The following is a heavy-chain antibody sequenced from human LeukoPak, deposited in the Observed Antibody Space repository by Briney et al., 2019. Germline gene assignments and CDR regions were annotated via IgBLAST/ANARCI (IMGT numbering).Heavy chain of an antibody. V-gene: IGHV3-48*04. J-gene: IGHJ5*02. D-gene: IGHD3-22*01. CDR2: ISSGSSPI. CDR3: TYLRTPYYNDVWLDP. Sequence: GGSLRLSCAASGFTFRTFSMNWVRQAPGKGLEWLSYISSGSSPIYYADSVKGRFTISRDDAQNLVYLQMNSLRAEDTAVYYCTYLRTPYYNDVWLDPWGQGALVTVSS. CDR1: GFTFRTFS.